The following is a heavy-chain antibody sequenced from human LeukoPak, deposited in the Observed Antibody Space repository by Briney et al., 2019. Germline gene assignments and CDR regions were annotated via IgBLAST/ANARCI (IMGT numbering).Heavy chain of an antibody. Sequence: PSETLSLTCAVYGGSFSGYYWSWIRQPAGKGLEWIGRIYTSGSPNYNPSLKSRVTMSVDTSKNQFSLKLSSVTAADTAVYYCARDGYYYDSSGYYEKMYYFDYWGQGTLVTVSS. CDR3: ARDGYYYDSSGYYEKMYYFDY. V-gene: IGHV4-59*10. CDR2: IYTSGSP. CDR1: GGSFSGYY. D-gene: IGHD3-22*01. J-gene: IGHJ4*02.